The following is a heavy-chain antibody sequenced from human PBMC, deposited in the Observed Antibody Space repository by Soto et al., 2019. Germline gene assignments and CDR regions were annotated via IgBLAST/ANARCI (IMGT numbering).Heavy chain of an antibody. Sequence: TVPGGSLSSHYRSWIRQPPGRGLEWIGYIYYSGSTNYNPSLKRRVTISVDTSKNHFSLKLSSVTAADTAVYYCATRDSRGWYGSFYGMDVSRQGTTVTVSS. J-gene: IGHJ6*02. D-gene: IGHD6-19*01. V-gene: IGHV4-59*11. CDR1: GGSLSSHY. CDR2: IYYSGST. CDR3: ATRDSRGWYGSFYGMDV.